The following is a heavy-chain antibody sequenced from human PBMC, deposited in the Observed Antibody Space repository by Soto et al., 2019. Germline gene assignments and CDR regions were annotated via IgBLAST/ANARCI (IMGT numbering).Heavy chain of an antibody. V-gene: IGHV4-34*01. CDR2: INHSGST. J-gene: IGHJ5*02. Sequence: PSETLSLTCAVYGGSFSGYYWSWIRQPPGKGLEWIGEINHSGSTNYNPSLKSRVTTSVDTSKNQFSLKLSSVTAADTAVYYCARPDIVVVPAAMRRGDNWFDPWGQGTLVTVSS. CDR3: ARPDIVVVPAAMRRGDNWFDP. CDR1: GGSFSGYY. D-gene: IGHD2-2*01.